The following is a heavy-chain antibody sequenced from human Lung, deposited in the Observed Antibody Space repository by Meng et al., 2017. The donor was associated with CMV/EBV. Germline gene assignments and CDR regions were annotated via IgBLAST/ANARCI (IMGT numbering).Heavy chain of an antibody. V-gene: IGHV4-38-2*01. CDR2: IYDGGST. CDR1: GHSISSDYF. D-gene: IGHD2-2*01. Sequence: SXTLSLXCRVSGHSISSDYFWGWVRQPPGKGLEWIGIYDGGSTYYNPSLKSRIVISVDTSGTQFSLTLSSVTAADTAVYYCVRHIIVVPARGYGVDGLGQGXTVTVSS. J-gene: IGHJ6*02. CDR3: VRHIIVVPARGYGVDG.